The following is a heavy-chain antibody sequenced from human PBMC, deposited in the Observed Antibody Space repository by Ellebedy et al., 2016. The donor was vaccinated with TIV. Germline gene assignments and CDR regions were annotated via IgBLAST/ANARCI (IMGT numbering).Heavy chain of an antibody. CDR3: AKGWSSETARYGEY. V-gene: IGHV3-7*03. CDR1: GFTFTRHW. D-gene: IGHD3-10*01. J-gene: IGHJ4*02. Sequence: PGGSLRLSCVASGFTFTRHWMSWVRQAPEKGLEWVANMKQDGSETNYVDSVNGRFTISRDNAKNSLHLQMNGLRAEDTAVYYCAKGWSSETARYGEYWGQGTLVTVSS. CDR2: MKQDGSET.